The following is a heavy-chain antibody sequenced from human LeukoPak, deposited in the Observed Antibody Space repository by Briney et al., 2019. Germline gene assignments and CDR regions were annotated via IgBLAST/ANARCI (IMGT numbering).Heavy chain of an antibody. CDR3: ARGPNKSDGGNSGSAWFDP. D-gene: IGHD4-23*01. J-gene: IGHJ5*02. CDR1: GYTFTTYD. V-gene: IGHV1-8*01. Sequence: GASVKVSCKASGYTFTTYDINWVRQATAQGLEWMRWMNPNSGNTGYAQKFQGRVTMTRNTSISTAYMELSSLRSEDTAVYYCARGPNKSDGGNSGSAWFDPWGQGTLVTVSS. CDR2: MNPNSGNT.